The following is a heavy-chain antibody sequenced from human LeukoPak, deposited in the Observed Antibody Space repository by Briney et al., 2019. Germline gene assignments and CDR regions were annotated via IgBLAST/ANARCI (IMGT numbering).Heavy chain of an antibody. CDR3: ARDFNYDSSGYLYNWFDP. CDR2: IYYSGST. V-gene: IGHV4-59*01. Sequence: SETLSLTCTVSGGSISSYYWSWIRQPPGKGLEWIGYIYYSGSTNYNPSLKSRVTISVDTTKNQFSLKLSSVTAADTAVYYCARDFNYDSSGYLYNWFDPWGQGTLVTVSS. J-gene: IGHJ5*02. D-gene: IGHD3-22*01. CDR1: GGSISSYY.